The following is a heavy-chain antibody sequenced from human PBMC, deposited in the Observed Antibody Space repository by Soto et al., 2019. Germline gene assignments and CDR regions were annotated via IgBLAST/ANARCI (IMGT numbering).Heavy chain of an antibody. V-gene: IGHV3-23*01. D-gene: IGHD6-6*01. CDR2: ISSSGGST. CDR3: AKPENSLSWGNGPDY. J-gene: IGHJ4*02. CDR1: GFTFSAYA. Sequence: PGGSLRLSCAASGFTFSAYAMNWVRQAPGKGLEWVSAISSSGGSTYYTDSVKGRFTISRDNSKNTLYLQMNSLRVEDTAVYYCAKPENSLSWGNGPDYSGQATLVTVSS.